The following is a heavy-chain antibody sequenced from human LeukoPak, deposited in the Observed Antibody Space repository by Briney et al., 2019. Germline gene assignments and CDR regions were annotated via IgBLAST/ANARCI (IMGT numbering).Heavy chain of an antibody. CDR2: IYYSGST. Sequence: SETLSPTCTVSGGSISSSSYYWGWIRQPPGKGLEWIGSIYYSGSTYYNPTLKSRVTISVDTSKNQFSLKLSSVTAADTAVYYCARDPLGVWFGPYDYYYGMDVWGQGTTVTVSS. CDR1: GGSISSSSYY. J-gene: IGHJ6*02. CDR3: ARDPLGVWFGPYDYYYGMDV. V-gene: IGHV4-39*02. D-gene: IGHD3-10*01.